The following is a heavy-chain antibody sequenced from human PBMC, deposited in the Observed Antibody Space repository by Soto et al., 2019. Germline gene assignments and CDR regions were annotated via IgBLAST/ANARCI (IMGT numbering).Heavy chain of an antibody. J-gene: IGHJ5*02. D-gene: IGHD6-19*01. CDR3: ARPGYSSGWYVGGWFDP. Sequence: QLQLQESGPGLVKPSETLSLTCTVSGGSISSSSYYWGWIRQPPGKGLEWIGSIYYSGSTYYNPSLKSRVTISVDTSKNQFSLKLSSVTAADTAVYYCARPGYSSGWYVGGWFDPWGQGTLVTVSS. CDR1: GGSISSSSYY. CDR2: IYYSGST. V-gene: IGHV4-39*01.